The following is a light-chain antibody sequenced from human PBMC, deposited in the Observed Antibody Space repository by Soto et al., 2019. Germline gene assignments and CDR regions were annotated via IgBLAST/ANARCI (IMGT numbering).Light chain of an antibody. CDR1: SSDVGAYNF. CDR2: EVT. Sequence: QSVLTQPASVSGSPGQSITISCTGTSSDVGAYNFVSWYQHHPGRAPKLIIYEVTIRPSGVPERFSGSKSGTSASLAITGLQAEDEADYDCQAYDYSLTASVFGGGTKVTVL. V-gene: IGLV2-14*01. J-gene: IGLJ3*02. CDR3: QAYDYSLTASV.